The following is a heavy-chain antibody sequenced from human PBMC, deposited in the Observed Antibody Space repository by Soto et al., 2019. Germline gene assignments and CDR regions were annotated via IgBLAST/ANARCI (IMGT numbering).Heavy chain of an antibody. CDR2: INHSGST. D-gene: IGHD3-22*01. V-gene: IGHV4-34*01. CDR1: GGSISSYY. Sequence: SETLSLTCTVSGGSISSYYWSWCRQPPEKGLEWIGEINHSGSTNYNPSLKSRVTISVDTSKNQFSLKLSSVTAADTAVYYCARSNPDYYDSSGYWIDYWGQGTLVTVSS. J-gene: IGHJ4*02. CDR3: ARSNPDYYDSSGYWIDY.